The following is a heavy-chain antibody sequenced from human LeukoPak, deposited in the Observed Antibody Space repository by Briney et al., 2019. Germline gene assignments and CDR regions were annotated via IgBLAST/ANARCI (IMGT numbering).Heavy chain of an antibody. V-gene: IGHV3-33*06. Sequence: GGSLRLSCAASGFTFSSYGMHWVRQAPGKGLEWVAVIWYDGSNKYYADSVKGRFTISRDNSKNTLYLQMNSLRAEDTAVYYCAKVEDYYDSSGYFVFDYWGQGTLVTVPS. CDR1: GFTFSSYG. CDR2: IWYDGSNK. CDR3: AKVEDYYDSSGYFVFDY. J-gene: IGHJ4*02. D-gene: IGHD3-22*01.